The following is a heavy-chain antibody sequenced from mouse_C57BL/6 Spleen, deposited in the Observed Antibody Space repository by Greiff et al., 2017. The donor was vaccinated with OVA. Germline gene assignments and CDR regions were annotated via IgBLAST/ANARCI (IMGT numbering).Heavy chain of an antibody. CDR1: GYTFTSYW. Sequence: VQLQQPGAELVRPGSSVKLSCKASGYTFTSYWMHWVKQRPIQGLEWIGNIDPSDSETHYNQKFKDKATLTVDKSSSTAYMQLSSLTSEDSAVYYCARGTTVVATGDYFDYWGQGTTLTVSS. D-gene: IGHD1-1*01. CDR2: IDPSDSET. J-gene: IGHJ2*01. CDR3: ARGTTVVATGDYFDY. V-gene: IGHV1-52*01.